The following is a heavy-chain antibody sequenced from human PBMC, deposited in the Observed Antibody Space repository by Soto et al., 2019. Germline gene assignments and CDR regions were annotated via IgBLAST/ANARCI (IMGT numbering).Heavy chain of an antibody. V-gene: IGHV1-18*01. CDR3: ARYDHGIGAFDI. Sequence: ASVKVSCKASGYTYTSYGISWVRQASGQGLEWMGWISAYNGNTNHAQKLQGRVTINTDTSTSTAYMELRSLRSDDTAVYYCARYDHGIGAFDIWGQGTMVTVSS. J-gene: IGHJ3*02. CDR1: GYTYTSYG. CDR2: ISAYNGNT. D-gene: IGHD2-8*01.